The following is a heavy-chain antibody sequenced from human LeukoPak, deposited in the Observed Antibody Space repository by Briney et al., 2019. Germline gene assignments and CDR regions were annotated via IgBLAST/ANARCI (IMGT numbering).Heavy chain of an antibody. D-gene: IGHD4-23*01. J-gene: IGHJ4*02. V-gene: IGHV3-23*01. CDR3: AKLLGGNKNFDY. Sequence: PGGSLRLSCAASGFTFSSYAMSWVRQAPGKGLEWVSAISGSGGSTYYADSVKGRFTISRDNSKNTLFLQMNSLRAKDTAVYYCAKLLGGNKNFDYWGQGTLVTVSS. CDR2: ISGSGGST. CDR1: GFTFSSYA.